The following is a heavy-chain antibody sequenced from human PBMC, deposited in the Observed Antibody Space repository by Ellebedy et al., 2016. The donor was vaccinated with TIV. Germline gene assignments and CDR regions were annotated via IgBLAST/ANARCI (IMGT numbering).Heavy chain of an antibody. V-gene: IGHV5-51*01. CDR1: GYSFTNSW. Sequence: GESLKISCYGSGYSFTNSWNGWVRQMPGKGLEWMGIIYPGDSDTRYSPSFQGQVTFSADKSINTAYLQWGRLKASDTTIYYCARRYDDSSGYGYFQDWGQGTRVTVSS. CDR3: ARRYDDSSGYGYFQD. CDR2: IYPGDSDT. J-gene: IGHJ1*01. D-gene: IGHD3-22*01.